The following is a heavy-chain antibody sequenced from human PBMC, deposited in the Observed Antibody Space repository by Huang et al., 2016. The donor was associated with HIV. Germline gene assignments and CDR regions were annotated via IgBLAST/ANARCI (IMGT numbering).Heavy chain of an antibody. J-gene: IGHJ4*02. CDR2: ISAIGNTT. Sequence: EVHLLESGGGLVQPGGSLRLSCAASGFTFRSWVMSWVRQAPGKGLEWVSGISAIGNTTYYADSVKGRFTISRDNSKSTLYLQMSSLRGEDTAVYYCAKDNPVGATNYWGQGTLVTVSS. CDR1: GFTFRSWV. D-gene: IGHD1-26*01. CDR3: AKDNPVGATNY. V-gene: IGHV3-23*01.